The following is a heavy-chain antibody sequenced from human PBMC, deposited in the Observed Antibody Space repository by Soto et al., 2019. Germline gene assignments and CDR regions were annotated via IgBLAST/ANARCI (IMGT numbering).Heavy chain of an antibody. V-gene: IGHV3-23*01. Sequence: GGSLRLSCAASGFTFSSYAMSWVRQAPGKGLEWVSAISGSGGSTYYADSVKGRFTISRDNSKNTLYLQMNSLRAEDTVVYYCAKDWELRYFDWLPYFDYWGQGTLVTVSS. D-gene: IGHD3-9*01. CDR1: GFTFSSYA. CDR3: AKDWELRYFDWLPYFDY. CDR2: ISGSGGST. J-gene: IGHJ4*02.